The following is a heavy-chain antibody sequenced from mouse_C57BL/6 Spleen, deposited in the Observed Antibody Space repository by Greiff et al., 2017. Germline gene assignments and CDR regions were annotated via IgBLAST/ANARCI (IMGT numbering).Heavy chain of an antibody. J-gene: IGHJ2*01. V-gene: IGHV1-82*01. CDR1: GYAFSSSW. CDR2: IYPGDGDT. CDR3: ARDLLRDFDY. Sequence: QVQLKQSGPELVKPGASVKISCKASGYAFSSSWMNWVKQRPGKGLEWIGRIYPGDGDTNYNGKFKGKATLTADKSSSTAYMQLSSLTSEDSAVYFCARDLLRDFDYWGQGTTLTVSS. D-gene: IGHD1-1*01.